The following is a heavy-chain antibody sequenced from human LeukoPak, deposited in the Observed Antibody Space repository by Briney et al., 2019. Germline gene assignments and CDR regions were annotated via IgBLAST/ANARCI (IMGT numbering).Heavy chain of an antibody. CDR2: ISGSGGST. CDR1: GLIFDDYG. J-gene: IGHJ4*02. Sequence: GGSLRLSCAASGLIFDDYGMSWVRQAPGKGLECVSSISGSGGSTYYADSVKGRFTISRDNSKNTLYLQMNSLRAEDTAVYYCAREPYYDSSGYCLDYWGQGTLVTVSS. CDR3: AREPYYDSSGYCLDY. D-gene: IGHD3-22*01. V-gene: IGHV3-23*01.